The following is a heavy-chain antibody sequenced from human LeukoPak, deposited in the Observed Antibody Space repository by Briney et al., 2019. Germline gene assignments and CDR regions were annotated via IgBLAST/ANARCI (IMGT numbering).Heavy chain of an antibody. V-gene: IGHV3-66*01. CDR1: GFTFSSYG. J-gene: IGHJ4*02. CDR2: IYSGGST. CDR3: ARILYSSGWYVDY. D-gene: IGHD6-19*01. Sequence: GGSLRLSCAASGFTFSSYGMSWVRQAPGKGLEWVSVIYSGGSTYYADSVKGRFTISRDNSKNTLYLQMNSLRAEDTAVYYCARILYSSGWYVDYWGQGTLVTVSS.